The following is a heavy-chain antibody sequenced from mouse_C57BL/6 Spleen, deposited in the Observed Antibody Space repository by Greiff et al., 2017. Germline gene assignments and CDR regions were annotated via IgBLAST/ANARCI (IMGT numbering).Heavy chain of an antibody. V-gene: IGHV14-3*01. Sequence: EVQLQQSVAELVRPGASVKLSCTASGFNIKNTYMHWVKQRPEQGLEWIGRIDPANGNTKYAPKFQGKATITADTSSNTAYLQLSSLTSEDTASYYCARASPLYYDYDVYAMDYWGQGTSVTVSS. D-gene: IGHD2-4*01. CDR3: ARASPLYYDYDVYAMDY. CDR1: GFNIKNTY. J-gene: IGHJ4*01. CDR2: IDPANGNT.